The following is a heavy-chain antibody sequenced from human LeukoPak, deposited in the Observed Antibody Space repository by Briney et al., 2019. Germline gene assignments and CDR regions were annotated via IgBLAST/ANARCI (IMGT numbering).Heavy chain of an antibody. Sequence: PGGSLRLSCEASGFTFSGYAISWVRQAPGKGLEWVSSINAFGARTYYADSVKGRFTISRDNSKNTLCLQMNSLRAEDTALYYCAKVALGYCSGSSCYYFDYGGQGTLVTVSS. CDR1: GFTFSGYA. CDR2: INAFGART. D-gene: IGHD2-15*01. V-gene: IGHV3-23*01. CDR3: AKVALGYCSGSSCYYFDY. J-gene: IGHJ4*02.